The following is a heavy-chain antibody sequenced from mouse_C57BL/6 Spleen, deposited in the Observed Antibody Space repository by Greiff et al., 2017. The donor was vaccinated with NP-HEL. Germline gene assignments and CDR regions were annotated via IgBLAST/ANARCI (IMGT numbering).Heavy chain of an antibody. CDR2: IDPEDGDT. CDR1: GFNITDYY. D-gene: IGHD2-3*01. V-gene: IGHV14-1*01. CDR3: TTPVTTGFDY. Sequence: EVQLQESGAELVRPGASVKLSCTASGFNITDYYMHWVKQRPEQGLEWIGRIDPEDGDTEYATKFQGKATMTADNSSNTAYLQLSSLTSEDTAVYYGTTPVTTGFDYWGQGTLVTVSA. J-gene: IGHJ3*01.